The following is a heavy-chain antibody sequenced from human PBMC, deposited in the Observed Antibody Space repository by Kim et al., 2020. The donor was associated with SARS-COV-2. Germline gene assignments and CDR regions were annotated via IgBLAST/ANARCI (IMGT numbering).Heavy chain of an antibody. CDR1: GFTFGDYA. D-gene: IGHD3-10*01. CDR2: IRSKAYGGTT. V-gene: IGHV3-49*03. J-gene: IGHJ6*02. Sequence: GGSLRLSCTVSGFTFGDYAMSWFRQAPGKGLEWVGFIRSKAYGGTTEYAASVKGRFTISRDDSKSIAYLQMNSLKTEDTAVYYCTRDLREYYGSGTYYYYYGMDVWGQGTTVTASS. CDR3: TRDLREYYGSGTYYYYYGMDV.